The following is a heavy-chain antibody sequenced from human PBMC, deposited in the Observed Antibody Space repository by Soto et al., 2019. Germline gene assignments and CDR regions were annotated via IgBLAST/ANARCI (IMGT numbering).Heavy chain of an antibody. CDR2: IYWDGDT. CDR1: GFSLSTGGMG. Sequence: SGPTLVNPTQTLTLTCTFSGFSLSTGGMGVGWIRQPPGKALEWLALIYWDGDTRYRPSLMSRLTIAKDTSKNQVVLTMTNMDPVDTATYYCVHSRCGGDCLQSYSSHYYYGMHIWGQGTTVTSP. V-gene: IGHV2-5*02. J-gene: IGHJ6*02. CDR3: VHSRCGGDCLQSYSSHYYYGMHI. D-gene: IGHD2-21*02.